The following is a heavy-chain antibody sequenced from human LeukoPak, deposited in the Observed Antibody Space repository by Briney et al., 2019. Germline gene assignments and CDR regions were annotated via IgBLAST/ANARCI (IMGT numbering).Heavy chain of an antibody. CDR3: ASGGAILTGFDY. Sequence: PGGSLRLSCAASGFTFSSYSMNWVRQAPGKGLEWVSSISSSSSYIYYADSVKGRFTISRDNAKNSLYLQMNSLRAEGTAVYYCASGGAILTGFDYWGQGTLVTVSS. V-gene: IGHV3-21*01. CDR1: GFTFSSYS. D-gene: IGHD3-9*01. CDR2: ISSSSSYI. J-gene: IGHJ4*02.